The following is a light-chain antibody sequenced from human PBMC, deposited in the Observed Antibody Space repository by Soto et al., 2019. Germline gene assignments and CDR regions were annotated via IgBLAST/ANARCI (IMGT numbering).Light chain of an antibody. Sequence: QSVLTQPRSVSGSPGQSVTISCTGTSSYVGGYNHVSWYQQNPGEAPKVMIFDVSKRPSGVPDRFSGSKSDNTASLTISGLQAEDEADYYCCSYAGSSAYVFGAGTKVTVL. V-gene: IGLV2-11*01. CDR2: DVS. J-gene: IGLJ1*01. CDR3: CSYAGSSAYV. CDR1: SSYVGGYNH.